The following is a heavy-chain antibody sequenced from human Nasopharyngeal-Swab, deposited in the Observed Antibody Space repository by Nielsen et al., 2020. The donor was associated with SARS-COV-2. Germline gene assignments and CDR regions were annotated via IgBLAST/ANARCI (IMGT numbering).Heavy chain of an antibody. J-gene: IGHJ4*02. V-gene: IGHV3-23*01. CDR1: GFTFSSYA. Sequence: GGSLRLSCAASGFTFSSYAMSWVRQAPGKGLEWVSAIRGSGGSTYYADSVKGRFTISRDNSKSTLHLQMNSLRAEDTAVYYCARCILVGATCGFGFDYWGQGTLVTVSS. D-gene: IGHD1-26*01. CDR2: IRGSGGST. CDR3: ARCILVGATCGFGFDY.